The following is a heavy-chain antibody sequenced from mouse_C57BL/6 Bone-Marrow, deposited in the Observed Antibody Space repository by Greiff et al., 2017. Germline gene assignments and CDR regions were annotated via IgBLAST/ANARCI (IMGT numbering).Heavy chain of an antibody. D-gene: IGHD4-1*01. Sequence: QVQLKQSGAELARPGASVKLSCKASGYTFTSYGISWVKQRTGPGLGWIGEIYPRSGNTYYNEKFKGKATLTADKSSSTAYMELRSLTSEDSAVYFCARGTGTAWFAYWGQGTLVTVSA. J-gene: IGHJ3*01. CDR2: IYPRSGNT. CDR3: ARGTGTAWFAY. V-gene: IGHV1-81*01. CDR1: GYTFTSYG.